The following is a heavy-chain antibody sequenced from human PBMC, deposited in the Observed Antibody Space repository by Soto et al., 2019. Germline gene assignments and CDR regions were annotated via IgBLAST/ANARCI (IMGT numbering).Heavy chain of an antibody. J-gene: IGHJ4*02. CDR3: ARTTDATDFDY. D-gene: IGHD2-15*01. V-gene: IGHV4-34*01. Sequence: SVTLSLTCAVYGGSFSGYYWSWIRQPPGKGLEWIGEINHSGSTNYNPSLKSRVTISVDTSKNQFSLKLSSVTAADTAVYYCARTTDATDFDYWGQGTLVTVSS. CDR2: INHSGST. CDR1: GGSFSGYY.